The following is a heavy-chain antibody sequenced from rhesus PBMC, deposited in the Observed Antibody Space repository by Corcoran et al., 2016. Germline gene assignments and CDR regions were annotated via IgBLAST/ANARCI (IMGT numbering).Heavy chain of an antibody. D-gene: IGHD3-34*01. CDR2: ISGGSGSS. Sequence: QLQQQESGPGLVRPWETLSLTCPVAGGSLRHSWWSWIRQPPGKGLEWIGRISGGSGSSSYSPSLRSRATISTDTSRNHISLRLIFVTAADTALYYCANGGPDKDRFDVWGPGVLVTVSS. CDR1: GGSLRHSW. J-gene: IGHJ5-1*01. V-gene: IGHV4-147*01. CDR3: ANGGPDKDRFDV.